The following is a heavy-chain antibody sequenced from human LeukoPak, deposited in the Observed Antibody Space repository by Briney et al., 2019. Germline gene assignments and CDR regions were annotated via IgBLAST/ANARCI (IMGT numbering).Heavy chain of an antibody. Sequence: GASVKVSCKASGYTFTSYGISWVRQAPGQGLEWMGWINPNSGGTNYAQKFQGRVTMTRDTSISTAHMELSRLRSDDTAVYYCATRDAFDIWGQGTMVTVSS. V-gene: IGHV1-2*02. CDR1: GYTFTSYG. CDR3: ATRDAFDI. J-gene: IGHJ3*02. CDR2: INPNSGGT.